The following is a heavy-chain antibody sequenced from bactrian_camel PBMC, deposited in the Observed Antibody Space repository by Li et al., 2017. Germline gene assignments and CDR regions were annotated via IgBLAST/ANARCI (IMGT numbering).Heavy chain of an antibody. CDR1: GYTFSRSS. J-gene: IGHJ4*01. CDR3: GIDPARGSCYGPRRRSLTY. D-gene: IGHD5*01. V-gene: IGHV3S53*01. CDR2: IARDGSV. Sequence: HVQLVESGGGSVQAGGSLRLSCAASGYTFSRSSVGWFRQYPGKEREGVATIARDGSVSYVDSVKGRFTISKDNVKNTVYLQMNSLKPEDTAMYFCGIDPARGSCYGPRRRSLTYLCQGTQVTVS.